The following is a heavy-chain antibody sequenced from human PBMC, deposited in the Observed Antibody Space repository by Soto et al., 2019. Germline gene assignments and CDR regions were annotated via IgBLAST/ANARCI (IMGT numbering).Heavy chain of an antibody. D-gene: IGHD3-22*01. Sequence: PSETLSLTCTVSGGSISSGDYYWIWIRHPPGKGLEWIGYIYYSGSTYYNPSLKSRVTISVDTSKNQFSLKLSSVTAADTAVYYCARVLYSSGYYYYYYYGMDVWGQGTTVTVSS. CDR2: IYYSGST. J-gene: IGHJ6*02. V-gene: IGHV4-30-4*01. CDR3: ARVLYSSGYYYYYYYGMDV. CDR1: GGSISSGDYY.